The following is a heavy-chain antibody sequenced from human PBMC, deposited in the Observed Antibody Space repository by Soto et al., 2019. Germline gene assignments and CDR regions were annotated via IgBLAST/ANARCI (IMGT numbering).Heavy chain of an antibody. CDR3: ARGYCTNGVCYVESGLGMDV. V-gene: IGHV3-73*01. CDR1: GFTFSGSA. CDR2: IRSKANSYAT. J-gene: IGHJ6*02. D-gene: IGHD2-8*01. Sequence: AGGSLRLSCAASGFTFSGSAMHWVRQASGKGLEWVGRIRSKANSYATAYAASVKGRFTISRDDSKSTAYLQMNSLKTEDTAVYYCARGYCTNGVCYVESGLGMDVWGQGTTVTVSS.